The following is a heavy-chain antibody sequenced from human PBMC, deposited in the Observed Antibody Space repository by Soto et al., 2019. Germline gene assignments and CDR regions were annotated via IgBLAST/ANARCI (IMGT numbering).Heavy chain of an antibody. CDR3: ATNRIVGAGYDDFDI. V-gene: IGHV1-69*13. CDR1: GGTFSSYA. J-gene: IGHJ3*02. Sequence: ASVKVSCKASGGTFSSYAISWVRRAPGQGLEWMGGIIPIFGTANYAQKFQGRVTITADESTSTAYMELSSLRSEDTAVYYCATNRIVGAGYDDFDIWGQGTMVTVSS. CDR2: IIPIFGTA. D-gene: IGHD1-26*01.